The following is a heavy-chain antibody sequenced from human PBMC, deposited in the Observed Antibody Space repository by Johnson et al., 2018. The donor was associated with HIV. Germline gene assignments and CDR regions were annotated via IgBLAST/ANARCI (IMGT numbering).Heavy chain of an antibody. J-gene: IGHJ3*02. CDR1: GFSVSSNY. Sequence: VQLVESGGGLIQPGGSLRLSCAASGFSVSSNYMSWVRQAPGKGLEWVSVIYSGGSTYYADSVKGRCTISRDNSKNTLYLQMNSLRAEDTAVYYCARWGEQQLVNAFDIWGQGTMVTVSS. CDR3: ARWGEQQLVNAFDI. D-gene: IGHD6-13*01. V-gene: IGHV3-66*03. CDR2: IYSGGST.